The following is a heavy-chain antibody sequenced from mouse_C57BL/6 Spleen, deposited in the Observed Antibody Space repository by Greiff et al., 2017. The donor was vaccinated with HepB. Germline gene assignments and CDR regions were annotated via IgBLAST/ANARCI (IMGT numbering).Heavy chain of an antibody. J-gene: IGHJ3*01. Sequence: QVQLQQSGPELVKPGASVKISCKASGYAFSSSWMNWVKQRPGKGLEWIGRIYPGDGDTNYNGKFKGKATLTADKSSSTAYMQLSSLTSEDSAVYFCAGFYYDYEGAWFAYWGQGTLVTVSA. D-gene: IGHD2-4*01. CDR2: IYPGDGDT. CDR3: AGFYYDYEGAWFAY. CDR1: GYAFSSSW. V-gene: IGHV1-82*01.